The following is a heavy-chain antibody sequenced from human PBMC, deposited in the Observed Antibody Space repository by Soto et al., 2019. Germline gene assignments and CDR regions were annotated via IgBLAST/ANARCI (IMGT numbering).Heavy chain of an antibody. Sequence: GGSLRLSCAASGFRVSSFYMNWVCQTPGKGLEWVSVIYTGDRTLYADSVRGRFTISRDNSKNTLYLQMNSLTAEDTAVYFCATEFYYRFDSWGQGT. D-gene: IGHD2-8*01. CDR1: GFRVSSFY. J-gene: IGHJ5*01. CDR2: IYTGDRT. CDR3: ATEFYYRFDS. V-gene: IGHV3-66*01.